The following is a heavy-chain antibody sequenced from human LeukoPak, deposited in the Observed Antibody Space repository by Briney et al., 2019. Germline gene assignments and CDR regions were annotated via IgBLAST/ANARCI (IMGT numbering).Heavy chain of an antibody. Sequence: SETLSLTCIVSGGSVSSNNYQWNWIRQPPGKGLEWIGDIYYTGSTNYNPSLKSRVTVSVDTSKNQFSLKLSSVTAADTAVYYCARRLVGQTFDYWGQGTLVTVSS. J-gene: IGHJ4*02. V-gene: IGHV4-61*01. D-gene: IGHD3-10*01. CDR1: GGSVSSNNYQ. CDR2: IYYTGST. CDR3: ARRLVGQTFDY.